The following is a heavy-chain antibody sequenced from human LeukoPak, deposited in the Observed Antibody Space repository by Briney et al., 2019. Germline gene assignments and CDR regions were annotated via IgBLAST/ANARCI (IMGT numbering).Heavy chain of an antibody. Sequence: SETLSLTCTVSGGSISSYYWSWIRQPPGKGLEWIGYIYYSGSTNYNPSLKSRVTISVDTSKNQFSLKLSSVTAADTAVYYCARGHSKVVPAALDYWGQGTLVTVSS. D-gene: IGHD2-2*01. V-gene: IGHV4-59*08. CDR2: IYYSGST. CDR1: GGSISSYY. J-gene: IGHJ4*02. CDR3: ARGHSKVVPAALDY.